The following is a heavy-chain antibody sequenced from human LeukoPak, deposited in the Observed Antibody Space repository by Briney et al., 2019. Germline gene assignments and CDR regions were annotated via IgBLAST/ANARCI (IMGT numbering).Heavy chain of an antibody. CDR1: GFTFSGYW. CDR2: INSDGSDM. D-gene: IGHD1-26*01. V-gene: IGHV3-74*01. CDR3: ARDSRWYNGRYYDEGIDY. Sequence: GGSPRLSCTGSGFTFSGYWMHWVRQAPGKGLVWVSRINSDGSDMSYADSVKGRFTISRDNAKNTVYLQMNSLRVEDTAVYYCARDSRWYNGRYYDEGIDYWGQGTLVTVSS. J-gene: IGHJ4*02.